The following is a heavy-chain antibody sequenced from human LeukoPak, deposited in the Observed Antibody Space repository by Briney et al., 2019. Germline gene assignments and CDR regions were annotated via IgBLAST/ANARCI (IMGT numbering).Heavy chain of an antibody. Sequence: SETLSLTCTVSGGSISSYYWSWIRQPPGKGLEWIGYIYYSGSNNYNPSLKSRVTISVDTSKNQFSLKLSSVTAADTAVYYCARGRRDGYNWAHASFVYFDYWGQGTLVTVSS. J-gene: IGHJ4*02. CDR1: GGSISSYY. D-gene: IGHD5-24*01. V-gene: IGHV4-59*01. CDR3: ARGRRDGYNWAHASFVYFDY. CDR2: IYYSGSN.